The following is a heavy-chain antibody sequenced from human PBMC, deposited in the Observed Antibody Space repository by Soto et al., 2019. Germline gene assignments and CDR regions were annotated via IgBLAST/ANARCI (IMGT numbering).Heavy chain of an antibody. CDR1: GYTFTSYG. V-gene: IGHV1-18*01. CDR2: ISAYNGNT. CDR3: ARPRYGNYYYGMDV. J-gene: IGHJ6*02. Sequence: ASVKVSCKASGYTFTSYGISWVRQAPGQGLEWMGWISAYNGNTNYAQKLQGRVTMTTDTSTSTAYMELRSLRSDDTAVYYCARPRYGNYYYGMDVWGQGTTVTVSS. D-gene: IGHD3-9*01.